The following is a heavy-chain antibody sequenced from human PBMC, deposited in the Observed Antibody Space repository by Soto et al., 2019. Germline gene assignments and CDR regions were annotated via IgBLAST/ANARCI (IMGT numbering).Heavy chain of an antibody. CDR1: GLTFSSYV. J-gene: IGHJ4*02. D-gene: IGHD1-7*01. CDR2: ISGGAGTT. V-gene: IGHV3-23*01. CDR3: VLLEAGTVDY. Sequence: GGSLRLSCVASGLTFSSYVMTWVRQAPGKGLEWVSSISGGAGTTYYADSVKGRFTISRDNSRNTLYVQMNSLRAEDTALYYCVLLEAGTVDYWGQGTQVTFSS.